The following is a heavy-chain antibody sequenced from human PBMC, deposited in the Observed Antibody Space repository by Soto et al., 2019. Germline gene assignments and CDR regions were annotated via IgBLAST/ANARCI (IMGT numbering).Heavy chain of an antibody. CDR3: ARESGGTTATLDYYYFYMDV. CDR1: GYAFSQFY. J-gene: IGHJ6*03. CDR2: INPNMGRT. D-gene: IGHD4-17*01. Sequence: QVQLVQSGAEVKKPGASVKVSCKASGYAFSQFYIHWMRQAPGQGLGWMGWINPNMGRTKFAQNFQGWVTMTRDTSIKTVYLELSGLKSDATAVYYCARESGGTTATLDYYYFYMDVWGKGTTVTVSS. V-gene: IGHV1-2*04.